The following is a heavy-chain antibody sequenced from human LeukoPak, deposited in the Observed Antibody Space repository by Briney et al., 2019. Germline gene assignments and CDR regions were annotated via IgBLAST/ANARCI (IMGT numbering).Heavy chain of an antibody. Sequence: GGSLRLSCAASGFTFSSYWMDWVRQAPGSGLEWVSTIRAGGDSTNYADSVKGRFTISRDDTKNTLFLQMNGLRAEDTAVYYCAKRTDYSNNWYSFDYWGQGTLVTVSS. CDR1: GFTFSSYW. D-gene: IGHD6-13*01. CDR3: AKRTDYSNNWYSFDY. CDR2: IRAGGDST. J-gene: IGHJ4*02. V-gene: IGHV3-23*01.